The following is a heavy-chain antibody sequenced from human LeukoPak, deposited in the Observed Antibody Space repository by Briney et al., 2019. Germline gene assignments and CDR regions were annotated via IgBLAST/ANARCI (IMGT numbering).Heavy chain of an antibody. CDR1: GYTFTSYY. Sequence: ASVKVSCKASGYTFTSYYIHWVRQAPGQGLEWMGIINPSGGSTNYAQKFQGRVTITRDTSASTAYMELSSLRSEDTAVYYCAREGATFVDYWGQGTLVTVSS. J-gene: IGHJ4*02. V-gene: IGHV1-46*01. D-gene: IGHD2/OR15-2a*01. CDR2: INPSGGST. CDR3: AREGATFVDY.